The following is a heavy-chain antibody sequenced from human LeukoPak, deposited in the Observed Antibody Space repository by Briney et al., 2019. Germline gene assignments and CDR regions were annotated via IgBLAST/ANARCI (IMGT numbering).Heavy chain of an antibody. CDR2: IYVSGST. CDR3: ARESGAAYSVSGMDV. V-gene: IGHV4-4*07. CDR1: GGSISGYY. J-gene: IGHJ6*04. D-gene: IGHD3-16*01. Sequence: PSETLSLTCSVSGGSISGYYWTWIRQPAGKGLEWIGRIYVSGSTNYSPSLKSRVTMSLDTSTNQCSPNLSSVTAADTAVYYCARESGAAYSVSGMDVWGKGTTVTVSS.